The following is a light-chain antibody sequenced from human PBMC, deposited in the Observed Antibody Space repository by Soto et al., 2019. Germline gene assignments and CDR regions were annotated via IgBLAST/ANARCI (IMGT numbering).Light chain of an antibody. CDR3: QQYNDNWT. CDR2: KAS. CDR1: QRISSW. V-gene: IGKV1-5*03. J-gene: IGKJ1*01. Sequence: DVQMTQSPCTLSAAVRDRVTITCRASQRISSWLAWYQQKPGTAPNLLIYKASTLQSGVPSRFSGSGSGTEFTLTISSLQPDDSATYYCQQYNDNWTFGXATKVDIK.